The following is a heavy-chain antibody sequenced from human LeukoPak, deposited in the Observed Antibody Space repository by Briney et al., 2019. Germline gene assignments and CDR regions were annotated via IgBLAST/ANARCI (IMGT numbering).Heavy chain of an antibody. CDR2: IWYDGSNK. V-gene: IGHV3-33*06. CDR3: AKDYGPDSIVATTADY. D-gene: IGHD5-12*01. Sequence: PGGSLRLSCAASGFTFSSYGMHWVRQAPGKGLEWVAVIWYDGSNKYYADSVKGRFTISRDNSKNTLYLQMNSLRAEDTAVYYCAKDYGPDSIVATTADYWGQGTLVTGSS. J-gene: IGHJ4*02. CDR1: GFTFSSYG.